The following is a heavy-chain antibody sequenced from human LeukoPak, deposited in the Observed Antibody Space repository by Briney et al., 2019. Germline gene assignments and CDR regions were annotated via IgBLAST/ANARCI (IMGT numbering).Heavy chain of an antibody. J-gene: IGHJ4*02. CDR1: GVTVSTIY. Sequence: GGSLRLSCAASGVTVSTIYMGWVRQAPGKGLDWVSVIYPDGKAYDAESVKGRFTVSRDSSDNTLFLQMNSLRAEDTAVYYCATLKGWYGKGCFDYWGQGNLVTVSS. CDR2: IYPDGKA. CDR3: ATLKGWYGKGCFDY. D-gene: IGHD6-19*01. V-gene: IGHV3-53*01.